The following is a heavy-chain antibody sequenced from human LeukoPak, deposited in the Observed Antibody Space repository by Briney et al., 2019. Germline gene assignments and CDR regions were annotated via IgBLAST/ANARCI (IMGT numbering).Heavy chain of an antibody. Sequence: SVKVSCKASGGTFSSYAISWVRQAPGQGLEWMGGIIPILGTANYAQKFQGRVTITTDESTSTAYMELSSLRSEDTAVYYCARGGTVTTDYYYYMDVWGKGTTVTVSS. CDR3: ARGGTVTTDYYYYMDV. D-gene: IGHD4-11*01. J-gene: IGHJ6*03. CDR1: GGTFSSYA. V-gene: IGHV1-69*05. CDR2: IIPILGTA.